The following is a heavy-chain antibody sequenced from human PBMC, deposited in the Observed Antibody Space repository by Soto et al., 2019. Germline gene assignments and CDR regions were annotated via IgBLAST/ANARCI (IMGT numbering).Heavy chain of an antibody. D-gene: IGHD6-19*01. V-gene: IGHV1-2*02. Sequence: QVQLVQSGAEARKPGASVKVSCKASGYTFIAYHIHWVRQAPGQGLEWMGWINPNSGGTNYAQEFQDRVTMTRDTSISTAYMELSRLTSDDTAMYYCAKDHGSGWYEDLDYWGQGTLVTVSP. CDR3: AKDHGSGWYEDLDY. CDR1: GYTFIAYH. CDR2: INPNSGGT. J-gene: IGHJ4*02.